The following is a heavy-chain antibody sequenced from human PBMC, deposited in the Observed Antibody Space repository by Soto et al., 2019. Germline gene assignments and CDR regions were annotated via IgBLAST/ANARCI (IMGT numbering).Heavy chain of an antibody. J-gene: IGHJ4*02. D-gene: IGHD2-8*01. Sequence: GGSLRLSCAASGFTVSSNYMSWVRQAPGKGLEWVSVIYSGGSTYYADSVKGRFTISRDNSKNMLYLQMNSLRAEDTAVYYCARDTLMYGNFDYWGQGTLVTVFS. CDR3: ARDTLMYGNFDY. CDR2: IYSGGST. V-gene: IGHV3-66*01. CDR1: GFTVSSNY.